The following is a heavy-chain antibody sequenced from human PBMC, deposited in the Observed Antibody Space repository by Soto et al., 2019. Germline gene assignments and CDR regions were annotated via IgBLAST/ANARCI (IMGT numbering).Heavy chain of an antibody. CDR2: ISWNSGSI. CDR1: GFTFGDYA. D-gene: IGHD6-13*01. Sequence: SLRLSCITSGFTFGDYALHWVRQAPGKGLEWVSGISWNSGSIDYADSVKGRFIISRDNAKNSLFLQMNSLRDEDTAVYYCARDPSLGSNWYYYFDLWGQGTPVTVSS. J-gene: IGHJ4*02. V-gene: IGHV3-9*01. CDR3: ARDPSLGSNWYYYFDL.